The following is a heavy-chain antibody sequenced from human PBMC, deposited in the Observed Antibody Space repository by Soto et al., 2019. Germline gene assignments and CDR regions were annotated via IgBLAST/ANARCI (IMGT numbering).Heavy chain of an antibody. Sequence: EVQLVESGGGLVQPGGSLRLSCAASGFTFSSYWMHWVRQAPGKGLVWVSRINSDGSSTSYADSVQGRFTISRDNAKNALYLQMNSLRAEDTAVYYCARGGSLNWYFDLWGRGTLVTVSS. V-gene: IGHV3-74*01. D-gene: IGHD1-26*01. J-gene: IGHJ2*01. CDR2: INSDGSST. CDR3: ARGGSLNWYFDL. CDR1: GFTFSSYW.